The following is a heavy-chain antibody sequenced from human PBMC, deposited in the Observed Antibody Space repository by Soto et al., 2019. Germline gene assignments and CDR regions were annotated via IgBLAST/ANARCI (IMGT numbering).Heavy chain of an antibody. D-gene: IGHD1-1*01. V-gene: IGHV4-59*01. CDR3: ARADWSLIYSYFDL. CDR2: IYDSGST. Sequence: PSETLSLTCTISGGSISVYYWSWIRQSPGQRLEWIGYIYDSGSTNYNPSLKSRVTISVDTSKNQFSLRLSSVTAADTAVYYCARADWSLIYSYFDLWGRGTLVTV. J-gene: IGHJ2*01. CDR1: GGSISVYY.